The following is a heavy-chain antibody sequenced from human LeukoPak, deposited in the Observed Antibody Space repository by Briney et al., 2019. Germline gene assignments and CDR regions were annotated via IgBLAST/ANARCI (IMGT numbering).Heavy chain of an antibody. Sequence: SVKVSCKASGYTFTSYGISWVRQAPGQGLEWMGRIIPIFGTANYAQKFQGRVTITTDESTSTAYMELSSLRSEDTAVYYCARDKEVSYDSSGYYRTPFDYWGRRTLVTVSS. D-gene: IGHD3-22*01. J-gene: IGHJ4*02. CDR1: GYTFTSYG. V-gene: IGHV1-69*05. CDR2: IIPIFGTA. CDR3: ARDKEVSYDSSGYYRTPFDY.